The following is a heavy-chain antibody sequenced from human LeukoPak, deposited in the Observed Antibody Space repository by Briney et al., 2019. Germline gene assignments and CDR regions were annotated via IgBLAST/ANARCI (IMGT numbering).Heavy chain of an antibody. CDR3: ATFIRGGNSAHDF. Sequence: ASVKVSCKASGYTFTSYGISWVRQATGQGLEWMGWMNPNSGNTGYAQKFQGRVTMAGNTSITTAYMELSSLRSEDTAIYYCATFIRGGNSAHDFWGQGTLVTVSS. J-gene: IGHJ4*02. D-gene: IGHD3-10*01. CDR2: MNPNSGNT. CDR1: GYTFTSYG. V-gene: IGHV1-8*02.